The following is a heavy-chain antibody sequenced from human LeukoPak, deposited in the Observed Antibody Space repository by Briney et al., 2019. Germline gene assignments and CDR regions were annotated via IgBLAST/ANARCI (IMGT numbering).Heavy chain of an antibody. CDR2: INPNSGGT. Sequence: ASVKVSCKASGYTFTGYYMHWVRQAPGQGLEWMGWINPNSGGTNYAQKFQGRVTMTRDTSISTAYMELSRLRSDDTAVYYCATARYDCSGGSCYLGFDPWGQGTLVTVSS. D-gene: IGHD2-15*01. V-gene: IGHV1-2*02. J-gene: IGHJ5*02. CDR1: GYTFTGYY. CDR3: ATARYDCSGGSCYLGFDP.